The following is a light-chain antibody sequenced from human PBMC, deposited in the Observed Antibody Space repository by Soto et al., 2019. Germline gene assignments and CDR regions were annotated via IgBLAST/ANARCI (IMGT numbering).Light chain of an antibody. CDR3: HSRA. CDR1: QTISSW. Sequence: DIQMTQSPSTLSGSVGDRVTITCRASQTISSWLAWYQQKPGKAPKLLIYDASTLESGVPSRFSGSGSETEFTLPISRRQPDDVATYFCHSRAFGQGTRLENK. J-gene: IGKJ5*01. CDR2: DAS. V-gene: IGKV1-5*01.